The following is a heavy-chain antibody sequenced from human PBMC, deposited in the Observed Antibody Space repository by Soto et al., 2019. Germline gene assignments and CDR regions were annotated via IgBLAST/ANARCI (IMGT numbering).Heavy chain of an antibody. D-gene: IGHD1-26*01. CDR3: AREWEPDVFDI. V-gene: IGHV3-48*01. Sequence: PGGSLRLSCAASEFTFSDYIMNWVRQAPGKGLEWVSYISSTSSTIYYADSVKGRFTISRDNAKNSLYLQMNSLRAEDTAVYYCAREWEPDVFDIGGQGTMVPVSS. J-gene: IGHJ3*02. CDR1: EFTFSDYI. CDR2: ISSTSSTI.